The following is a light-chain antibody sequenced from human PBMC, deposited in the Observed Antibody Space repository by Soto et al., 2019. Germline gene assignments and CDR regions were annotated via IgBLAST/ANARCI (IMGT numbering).Light chain of an antibody. V-gene: IGKV1-39*01. CDR3: QQFYYYPHT. J-gene: IGKJ2*01. Sequence: IQMTQSPSSLSASVGDGVTLTCRASHTIATYLNWYQQKPGQVPEVLIYGASRLRVSVPSSFTGSGYAKDFTLTSNNLKPEDFAIYYCQQFYYYPHTFGRGTKLEVK. CDR1: HTIATY. CDR2: GAS.